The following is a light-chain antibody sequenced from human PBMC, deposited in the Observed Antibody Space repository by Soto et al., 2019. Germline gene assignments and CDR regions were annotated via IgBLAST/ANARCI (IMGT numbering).Light chain of an antibody. CDR1: SSDVGSYNL. CDR2: EVS. Sequence: SVLTQPASVSGSPGKSVTIFFPRTSSDVGSYNLVSWYQQHRGKAPKLMIYEVSERPPGVSNRFSGSKSGNTASLTISGLQAEDEADYYCCSYAGSSTFYVCGTGTKVTVL. J-gene: IGLJ1*01. V-gene: IGLV2-23*02. CDR3: CSYAGSSTFYV.